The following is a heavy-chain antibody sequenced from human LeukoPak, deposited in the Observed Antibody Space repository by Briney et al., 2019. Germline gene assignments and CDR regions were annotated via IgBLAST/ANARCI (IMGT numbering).Heavy chain of an antibody. V-gene: IGHV3-74*01. CDR1: GFTFSSYW. CDR2: INSDGSST. J-gene: IGHJ4*02. D-gene: IGHD3-22*01. Sequence: GGSLRLSCAASGFTFSSYWMHWVRQAPGKVLVWVSRINSDGSSTSYADSVKGRFTISRDNAKNTLYLQMNSLRAEDTAVYYCARVTLDYYDSSATDYWGQGTLVTVSS. CDR3: ARVTLDYYDSSATDY.